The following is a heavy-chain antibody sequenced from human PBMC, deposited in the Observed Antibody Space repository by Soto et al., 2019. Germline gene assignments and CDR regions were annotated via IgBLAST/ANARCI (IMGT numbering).Heavy chain of an antibody. CDR3: ARSEGYYDSSGYLELDY. CDR1: GGTFSSYA. J-gene: IGHJ4*02. CDR2: IIPIFGTA. D-gene: IGHD3-22*01. Sequence: SVKVSCKASGGTFSSYAISWVRQAPGQGLEWMGGIIPIFGTANYAQKFQGRVTITADESTSTAYMELSSLRSEDTAVYYCARSEGYYDSSGYLELDYWGQGTPVTVSS. V-gene: IGHV1-69*13.